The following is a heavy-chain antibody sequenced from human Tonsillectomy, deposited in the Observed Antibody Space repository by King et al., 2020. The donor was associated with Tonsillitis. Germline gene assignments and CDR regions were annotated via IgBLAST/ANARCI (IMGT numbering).Heavy chain of an antibody. CDR1: GFTFDDYA. J-gene: IGHJ2*01. V-gene: IGHV3-9*01. D-gene: IGHD3-10*01. CDR3: AKEGRWSYYNAYWYFDL. CDR2: ISWNSGSI. Sequence: VQLVESGGGLVQPGRSLRLSCAASGFTFDDYAMHWVRQAPGKGLEWVSGISWNSGSIGYADSVKGRFTISRDNAKNSLYLQMNSLRAEDTALYYCAKEGRWSYYNAYWYFDLWGRGTLVTVSS.